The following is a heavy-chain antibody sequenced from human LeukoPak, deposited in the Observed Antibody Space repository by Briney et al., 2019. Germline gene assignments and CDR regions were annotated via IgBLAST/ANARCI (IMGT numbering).Heavy chain of an antibody. J-gene: IGHJ6*02. CDR2: MFSNGGT. CDR1: GDSMSNYY. D-gene: IGHD5-12*01. V-gene: IGHV4-4*07. Sequence: SETLSLTCTVSGDSMSNYYWSWIRQPAGKGLEGIGRMFSNGGTDYNPSLQSRVTMSLDTSRNQFSLKLTSVTAADTAVYYCARALRENSGFDYGLDVWGQGTTVTVSS. CDR3: ARALRENSGFDYGLDV.